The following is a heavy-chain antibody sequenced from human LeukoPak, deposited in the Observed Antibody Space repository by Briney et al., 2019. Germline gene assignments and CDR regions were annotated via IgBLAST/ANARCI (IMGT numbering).Heavy chain of an antibody. CDR2: ISAYNGNT. V-gene: IGHV1-18*01. Sequence: ASVKVSCKASGYTFTSYGISWVRQAPGQGLEWMGWISAYNGNTNYAQKLQGRVTMTTDTSTSTAYMELRSLRSDDTAVYYCARDRDYGGNRDAFDIWGQGTMVTVSS. J-gene: IGHJ3*02. CDR3: ARDRDYGGNRDAFDI. CDR1: GYTFTSYG. D-gene: IGHD4-23*01.